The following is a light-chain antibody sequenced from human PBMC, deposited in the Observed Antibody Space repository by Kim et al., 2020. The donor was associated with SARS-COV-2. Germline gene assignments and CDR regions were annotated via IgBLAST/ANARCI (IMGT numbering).Light chain of an antibody. CDR1: SLRSYY. CDR3: NSRDSNDNVV. V-gene: IGLV3-19*01. Sequence: VALGQTVRITCQGDSLRSYYATWYQQKPGQAPIVVIYGKNNRPSGIPDRFSGSSSGNTASLTIAGTQAGDEADYYCNSRDSNDNVVFGGGTKLTVL. J-gene: IGLJ2*01. CDR2: GKN.